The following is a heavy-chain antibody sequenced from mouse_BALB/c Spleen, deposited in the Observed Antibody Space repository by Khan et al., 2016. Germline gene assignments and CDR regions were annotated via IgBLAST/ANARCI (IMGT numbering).Heavy chain of an antibody. V-gene: IGHV3-2*02. Sequence: EVKLLESGPGLVKPSQSLSLTCTVTGYSITSDYAWNWIRQFPGNKLEWMGYISYSGSTSYNPALKSRISIKRDTYKNQFFLQLNSVNTEDTATYNCARAPPRWYFDVWGAGTTVTVSS. CDR2: ISYSGST. J-gene: IGHJ1*01. CDR3: ARAPPRWYFDV. CDR1: GYSITSDYA.